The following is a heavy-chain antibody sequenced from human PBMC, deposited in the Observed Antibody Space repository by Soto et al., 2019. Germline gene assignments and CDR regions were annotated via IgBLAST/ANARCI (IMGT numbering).Heavy chain of an antibody. D-gene: IGHD2-2*02. CDR3: ATGGYCSSTSCYNFFDY. CDR2: IYPGDSDT. J-gene: IGHJ4*02. CDR1: GYSFTTYW. Sequence: EVQLVQSGAEVKKPGESLKISCKGSGYSFTTYWMGWVRQMPGKGLEWMGIIYPGDSDTRYSPSFQGQVTISADKSISTAYLQWSSLKASDTAMYYCATGGYCSSTSCYNFFDYWGQGTMVTVSS. V-gene: IGHV5-51*01.